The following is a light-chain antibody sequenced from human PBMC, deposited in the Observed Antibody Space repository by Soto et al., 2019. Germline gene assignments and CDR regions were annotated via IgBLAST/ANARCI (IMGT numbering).Light chain of an antibody. CDR3: QQLDSYPIGT. CDR1: QDISSY. CDR2: DAS. J-gene: IGKJ4*01. V-gene: IGKV1-9*01. Sequence: DIQLTQSPSFLSASVGDRVTITCRASQDISSYLAWYQQKPGKAPKLLIYDASTLQSGVPSRFRGSGSGTDFTLTISSLQPEDFATYSCQQLDSYPIGTFGGGTKVEIK.